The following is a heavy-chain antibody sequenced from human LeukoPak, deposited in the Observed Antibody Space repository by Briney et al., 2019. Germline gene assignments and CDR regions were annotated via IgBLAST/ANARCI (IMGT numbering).Heavy chain of an antibody. CDR1: GFTFSIYW. J-gene: IGHJ4*02. CDR3: ARDWAGGDDH. V-gene: IGHV3-7*01. Sequence: GGSLRLSCAASGFTFSIYWMSWVRQAPGKGLESVANINQDGSEKNYVDSVKGRFSISRDNAKNSLYLQMNSLRAEDTAVYYCARDWAGGDDHWGQGTLVTVFS. CDR2: INQDGSEK. D-gene: IGHD1-14*01.